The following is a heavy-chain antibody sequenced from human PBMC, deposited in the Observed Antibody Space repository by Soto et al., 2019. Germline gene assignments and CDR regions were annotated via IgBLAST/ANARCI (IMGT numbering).Heavy chain of an antibody. V-gene: IGHV3-30*18. CDR3: AKDTLIPIVLMVYASGAFDI. Sequence: GGSLRLSCAASGFTFSSYGMHWVRQAPGKGLEWVAVISYDGSNKYYADSVKGRFTISRDNSKNTLYLQMNSLRAEDTAVYYCAKDTLIPIVLMVYASGAFDIWGQGTMVTVSS. D-gene: IGHD2-8*01. CDR1: GFTFSSYG. CDR2: ISYDGSNK. J-gene: IGHJ3*02.